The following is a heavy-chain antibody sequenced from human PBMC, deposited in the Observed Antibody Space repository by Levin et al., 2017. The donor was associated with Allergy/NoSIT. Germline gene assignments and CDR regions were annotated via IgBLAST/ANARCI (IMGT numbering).Heavy chain of an antibody. Sequence: SETLSPTCAVYGGSFSGYYWSWIRQPPGKGLEWIGEINHSGSTNYNPSLKSRVTISVDTSKNQFSLKLSSVTAADTAVYYCAGGYCSGGSCYFPYYYGMDVWGQGTTVTVSS. J-gene: IGHJ6*02. CDR3: AGGYCSGGSCYFPYYYGMDV. V-gene: IGHV4-34*01. CDR2: INHSGST. D-gene: IGHD2-15*01. CDR1: GGSFSGYY.